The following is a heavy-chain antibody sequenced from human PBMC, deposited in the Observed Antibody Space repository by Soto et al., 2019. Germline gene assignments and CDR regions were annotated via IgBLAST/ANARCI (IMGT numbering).Heavy chain of an antibody. V-gene: IGHV1-18*01. D-gene: IGHD1-26*01. CDR2: ISAYNGNT. CDR1: GYTFTSYG. J-gene: IGHJ4*02. Sequence: QVQLMQSGTEVKKPGASVTVSCKASGYTFTSYGISWVRQAPGQGLEWTGWISAYNGNTKYAQKLQGRVSMTTDTSTSTAYMELRSLRSDDTAVYYCVRDLGAQIVDYWGQGTLVTVSS. CDR3: VRDLGAQIVDY.